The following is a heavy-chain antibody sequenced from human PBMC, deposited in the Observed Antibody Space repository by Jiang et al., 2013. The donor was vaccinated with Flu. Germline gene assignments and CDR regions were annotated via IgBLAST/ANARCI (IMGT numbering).Heavy chain of an antibody. CDR3: AKDDRGWFDP. D-gene: IGHD1-14*01. V-gene: IGHV3-7*03. J-gene: IGHJ5*02. Sequence: GSVKGRFTISRDNAKNSLYLQMNSLRAEDTAVYYCAKDDRGWFDPWAEEPVVTVSS.